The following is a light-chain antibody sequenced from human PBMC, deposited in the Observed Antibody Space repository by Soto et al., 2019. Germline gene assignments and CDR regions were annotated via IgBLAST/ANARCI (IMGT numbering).Light chain of an antibody. CDR2: DAS. Sequence: DIQMTQSPSSLSASVGDRVTITCQASQGISNYLNWYQQKPGKAPKLLIYDASNLETGVPSRFSGSGSGTDFNFTLSSLQPEDIATYYCQQYDNLPITFGGGTQVEIK. V-gene: IGKV1-33*01. CDR3: QQYDNLPIT. CDR1: QGISNY. J-gene: IGKJ4*01.